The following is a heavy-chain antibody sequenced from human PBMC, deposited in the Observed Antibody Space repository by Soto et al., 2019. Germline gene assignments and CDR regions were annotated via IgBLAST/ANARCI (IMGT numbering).Heavy chain of an antibody. J-gene: IGHJ4*02. D-gene: IGHD6-13*01. Sequence: GGSLRLSCAASGFTFYDYAMHWVRQAPGKGLEWVSGISWNSGSIGYADSVKGRFTISRDNAKNSLYLQMNSLRAEDTALYYCAKAPGLAAAGKGPYFDYWGQGTLVTVSS. CDR1: GFTFYDYA. CDR2: ISWNSGSI. CDR3: AKAPGLAAAGKGPYFDY. V-gene: IGHV3-9*01.